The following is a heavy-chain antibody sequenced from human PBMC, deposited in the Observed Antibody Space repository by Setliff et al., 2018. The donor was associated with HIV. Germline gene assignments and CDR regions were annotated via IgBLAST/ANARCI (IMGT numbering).Heavy chain of an antibody. J-gene: IGHJ4*02. CDR1: GFSISSGYY. CDR3: ARGHGVYSGSYLAVYFDY. CDR2: IYHSGST. Sequence: PSETLSLTCAVSGFSISSGYYWGWIRQPPGKGLEWIGIIYHSGSTYYNPSLKSRVTISVDTSKNQFSLKLSSVTAADTAVYYCARGHGVYSGSYLAVYFDYWGQGTLVISPQ. D-gene: IGHD1-26*01. V-gene: IGHV4-38-2*01.